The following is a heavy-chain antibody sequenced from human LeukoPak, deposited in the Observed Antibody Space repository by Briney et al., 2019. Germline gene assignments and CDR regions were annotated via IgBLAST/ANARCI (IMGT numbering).Heavy chain of an antibody. J-gene: IGHJ4*02. V-gene: IGHV3-7*03. CDR1: GFTFSSYW. D-gene: IGHD6-13*01. CDR3: AKDPPVHSSSWYVTPDY. CDR2: INQDGGEK. Sequence: GGSLRLSCAASGFTFSSYWMFWVRQAPGKGLEWVANINQDGGEKHLVDSVKGRFTISRDNAKNSLYLQMNSLRAEDTAVYYCAKDPPVHSSSWYVTPDYWGQGTLVTVSS.